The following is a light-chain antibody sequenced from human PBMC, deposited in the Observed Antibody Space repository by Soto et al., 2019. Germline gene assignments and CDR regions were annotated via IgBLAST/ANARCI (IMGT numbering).Light chain of an antibody. Sequence: DIQMTQSPSSLSASVGDRVTITCRASQSISSYLNWYQQKPGKAPKLLTYAASSLQSGVPTRFGGSGSGTDFTLTISSLQPEDFATYYCQQSYSTPLTFGGGTKVEIK. CDR1: QSISSY. CDR2: AAS. J-gene: IGKJ4*01. CDR3: QQSYSTPLT. V-gene: IGKV1-39*01.